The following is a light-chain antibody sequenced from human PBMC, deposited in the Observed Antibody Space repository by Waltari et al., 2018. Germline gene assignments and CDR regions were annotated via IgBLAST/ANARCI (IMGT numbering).Light chain of an antibody. J-gene: IGKJ4*01. CDR1: QSVRNY. V-gene: IGKV3-11*01. CDR2: DTS. CDR3: QQRSSWPLT. Sequence: EIALIQSPATLALSPGERATLSCRASQSVRNYLAWFQQKPGQVPRLLIYDTSNRGTGVPARFSGSGSGTDFTLTISSLESEDFAVYYCQQRSSWPLTFGGGTKVQIK.